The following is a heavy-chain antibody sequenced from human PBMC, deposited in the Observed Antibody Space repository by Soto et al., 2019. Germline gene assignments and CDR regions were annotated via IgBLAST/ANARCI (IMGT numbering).Heavy chain of an antibody. D-gene: IGHD3-22*01. CDR2: IWYDGSNK. V-gene: IGHV3-33*01. CDR1: GFTFSSYG. Sequence: GSLRLSCAASGFTFSSYGMHLVRQAPGKGLEWVAVIWYDGSNKYYADSVKGRFTISRDNSKNTLYLQMNSLRAEDTAVYYCARDGGLYYYDSSGYYPIDYWGQGTLVTVSS. J-gene: IGHJ4*02. CDR3: ARDGGLYYYDSSGYYPIDY.